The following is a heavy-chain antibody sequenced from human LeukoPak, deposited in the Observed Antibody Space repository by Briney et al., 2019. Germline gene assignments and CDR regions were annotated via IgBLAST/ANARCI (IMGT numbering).Heavy chain of an antibody. J-gene: IGHJ4*02. CDR2: INPNSGGT. D-gene: IGHD2-2*01. CDR1: GYTFTGYY. V-gene: IGHV1-2*02. Sequence: ASVKVSCKASGYTFTGYYMHWVRQAPGQGLEWMGWINPNSGGTSYAQKFQGRVTMTRDTSISTAYMELSRLRSDDTAVYYCARVGPYQLPDYWGQGTLVTVSS. CDR3: ARVGPYQLPDY.